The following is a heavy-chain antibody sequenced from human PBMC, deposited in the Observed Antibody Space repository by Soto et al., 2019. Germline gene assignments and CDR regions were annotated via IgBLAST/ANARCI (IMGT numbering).Heavy chain of an antibody. V-gene: IGHV1-69*02. CDR2: IIPILGIA. D-gene: IGHD2-21*01. CDR3: ARGGSLVKKYFQH. CDR1: GGTFSSYT. Sequence: ASVKVSCKASGGTFSSYTISWVRQAPGQGLEWMGRIIPILGIANYAQKFQGRVTITADKSTSTAYMELSSLRSEDTAVYYCARGGSLVKKYFQHWGQGTLVTVSS. J-gene: IGHJ1*01.